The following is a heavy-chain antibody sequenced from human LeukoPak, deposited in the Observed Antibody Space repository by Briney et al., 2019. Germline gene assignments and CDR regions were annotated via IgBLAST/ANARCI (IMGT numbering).Heavy chain of an antibody. CDR3: ARDNTLGGFGN. CDR2: INHSGST. J-gene: IGHJ4*02. CDR1: GGSLSGYY. D-gene: IGHD3-10*01. Sequence: SETLSLTCAVYGGSLSGYYWSWIRHPPGKGLEWIGEINHSGSTNYNPSLKSRVTISVDTSKNQFSLKLSSVTAADTAVYYCARDNTLGGFGNWGQGTLVTVSS. V-gene: IGHV4-34*01.